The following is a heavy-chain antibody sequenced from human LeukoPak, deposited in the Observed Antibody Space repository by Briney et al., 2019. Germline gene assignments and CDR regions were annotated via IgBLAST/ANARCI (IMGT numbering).Heavy chain of an antibody. V-gene: IGHV3-30*03. Sequence: GGSLRLSCAASGFTFSSYWMSWVRQAPGKGLEWVAVISYDGSNKYYADSVKGRFTISRDNSKNTLYLQMNSLRAEDTAVYYCARVGLLNYAFDIWGQGTMVTVSS. CDR1: GFTFSSYW. CDR3: ARVGLLNYAFDI. D-gene: IGHD1-26*01. CDR2: ISYDGSNK. J-gene: IGHJ3*02.